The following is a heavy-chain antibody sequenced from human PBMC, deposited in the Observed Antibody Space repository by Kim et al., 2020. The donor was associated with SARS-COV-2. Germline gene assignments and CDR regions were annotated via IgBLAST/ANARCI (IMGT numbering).Heavy chain of an antibody. CDR1: GFTFSSYG. Sequence: GGSLRLSCAASGFTFSSYGMHWVRKAPGKGLEWVAVISYDGSNKYYADSVKGRFTISRDNSKNTLYLQMNSLRAEDTSVYYCAKDNSNGYSYGYDLDYWGQGTLVTVSS. V-gene: IGHV3-30*18. J-gene: IGHJ4*02. CDR2: ISYDGSNK. CDR3: AKDNSNGYSYGYDLDY. D-gene: IGHD5-18*01.